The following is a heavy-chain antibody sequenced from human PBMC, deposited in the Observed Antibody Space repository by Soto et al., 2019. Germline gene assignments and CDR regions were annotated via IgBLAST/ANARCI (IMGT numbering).Heavy chain of an antibody. CDR2: IWYDGSNK. J-gene: IGHJ5*02. V-gene: IGHV3-33*01. Sequence: PGGSLRLSCAASGFTFSSYGMHWVRQAPGKGLEWVAVIWYDGSNKYYADSVKGRFTISRDNSKNTLYLQMNSLRAEDTAVYYCARESLIYWFDPWGQGTLVTVSS. CDR3: ARESLIYWFDP. D-gene: IGHD2-21*01. CDR1: GFTFSSYG.